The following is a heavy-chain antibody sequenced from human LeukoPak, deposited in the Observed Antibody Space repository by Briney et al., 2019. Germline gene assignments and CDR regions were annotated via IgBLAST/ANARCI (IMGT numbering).Heavy chain of an antibody. CDR3: TAGTGRSDFDY. J-gene: IGHJ4*02. CDR2: IKRKGDDGTI. V-gene: IGHV3-15*01. D-gene: IGHD3/OR15-3a*01. Sequence: PGGSLRLSCAASGFTFNNAWMSWVRQAPGKGLEWVGRIKRKGDDGTIDYASPVKGRFHISRDDSKNTLYLQMNSLKSEDTAVYYCTAGTGRSDFDYWGQGTLVTVSS. CDR1: GFTFNNAW.